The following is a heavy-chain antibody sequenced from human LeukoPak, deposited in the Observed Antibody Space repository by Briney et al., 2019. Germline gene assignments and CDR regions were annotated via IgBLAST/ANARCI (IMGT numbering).Heavy chain of an antibody. CDR2: IKQDGSEK. CDR1: GFTFSSYW. CDR3: ARDLKYRRFLEWLSYYYYYMDV. Sequence: PGGSLRLSCAASGFTFSSYWMSWVRQAPGKGLEWVANIKQDGSEKYYVDSVKGRFTISRDNAKNSLYLQMNSLRAEDTAVYYCARDLKYRRFLEWLSYYYYYMDVWGKGTTVTVSS. J-gene: IGHJ6*03. D-gene: IGHD3-3*01. V-gene: IGHV3-7*01.